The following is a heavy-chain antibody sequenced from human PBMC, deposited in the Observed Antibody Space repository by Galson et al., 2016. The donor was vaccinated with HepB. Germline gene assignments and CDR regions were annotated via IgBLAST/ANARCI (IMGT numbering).Heavy chain of an antibody. Sequence: SLRLSCAASGFTFSSYGMHWVRQAPGKGLEWVAVISYDGSNKYYADSVKGRFTISRDNSKNTLYLQMHSLRAEDTAVYYCARDTKGRVEVVVAANYYYYYGMDVWGQGTLVTVSS. V-gene: IGHV3-30*03. J-gene: IGHJ6*02. CDR3: ARDTKGRVEVVVAANYYYYYGMDV. CDR1: GFTFSSYG. CDR2: ISYDGSNK. D-gene: IGHD2-15*01.